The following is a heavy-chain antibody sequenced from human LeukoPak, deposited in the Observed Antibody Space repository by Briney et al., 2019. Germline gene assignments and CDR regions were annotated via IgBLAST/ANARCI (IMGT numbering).Heavy chain of an antibody. Sequence: SETLSLTYTVSDGSISCYYWSWIRHPPGKGLEWIGYIFHSGSTTYTPSLKSRVTISVDTSKNQFSLKLSSVTAADTAVYYCARAYGGNRYFDYWGQGTLVTVSS. J-gene: IGHJ4*02. CDR1: DGSISCYY. CDR3: ARAYGGNRYFDY. V-gene: IGHV4-59*01. D-gene: IGHD4/OR15-4a*01. CDR2: IFHSGST.